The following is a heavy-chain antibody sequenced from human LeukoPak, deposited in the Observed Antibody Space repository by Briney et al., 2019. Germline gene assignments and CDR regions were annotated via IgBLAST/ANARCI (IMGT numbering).Heavy chain of an antibody. Sequence: EASVKVSCKASGYTFTSYGISWVRQAPGQGLEWMGWISAYNGNTNYAQKLQGRVTMTTDTPTSTAYMELRSLRSDDTAVYYCARDNNWNDPMPPLYYYGMDVWGQGTTVSVSS. D-gene: IGHD1-1*01. CDR2: ISAYNGNT. J-gene: IGHJ6*02. V-gene: IGHV1-18*01. CDR1: GYTFTSYG. CDR3: ARDNNWNDPMPPLYYYGMDV.